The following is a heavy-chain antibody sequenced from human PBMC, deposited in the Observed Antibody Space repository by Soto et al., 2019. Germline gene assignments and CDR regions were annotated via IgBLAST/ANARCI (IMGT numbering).Heavy chain of an antibody. V-gene: IGHV1-2*04. CDR1: GYTFTGYY. D-gene: IGHD2-2*01. CDR3: ARDVYHGDYYNYGMDV. J-gene: IGHJ6*02. CDR2: INPNSGGT. Sequence: ASVKVSCKASGYTFTGYYMHWVRQAPGQGLEWMGWINPNSGGTNYAQKFQGWVTMTRDTSISTAYMELSRLRSDDTAVYYCARDVYHGDYYNYGMDVWGQGTTVSVSS.